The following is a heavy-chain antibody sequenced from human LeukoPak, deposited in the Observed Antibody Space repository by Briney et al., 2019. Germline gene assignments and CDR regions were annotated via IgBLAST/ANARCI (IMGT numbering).Heavy chain of an antibody. CDR1: GFTFSTYG. V-gene: IGHV3-33*01. CDR3: ASSGSYRFDY. D-gene: IGHD1-26*01. J-gene: IGHJ4*02. Sequence: PGGSLRLSCAASGFTFSTYGMHWVRQAPGKGLEWVAVIWYDGRTQFYAESVKGRFAVSRDNSKNTLYLQMNSLRAEDTAVYYCASSGSYRFDYWGQGTLVTVSS. CDR2: IWYDGRTQ.